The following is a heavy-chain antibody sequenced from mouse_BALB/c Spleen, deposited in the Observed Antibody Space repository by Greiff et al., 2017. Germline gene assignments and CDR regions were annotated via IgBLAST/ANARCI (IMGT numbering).Heavy chain of an antibody. CDR3: ARGTMPSWFAY. D-gene: IGHD1-1*02. CDR1: GFTFSSYG. CDR2: INSNGGST. J-gene: IGHJ3*01. V-gene: IGHV5-6-3*01. Sequence: EVKLMESGGGLVQPGGSLKLSCAASGFTFSSYGMSWVRQTPDKRLELVATINSNGGSTYYPDSVKGRFTISRDNAKNTLYLQMSSLKSEDTAMYYCARGTMPSWFAYWGQGTLVTVSA.